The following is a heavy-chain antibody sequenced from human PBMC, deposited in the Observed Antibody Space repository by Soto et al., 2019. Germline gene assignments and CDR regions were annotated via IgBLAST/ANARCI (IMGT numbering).Heavy chain of an antibody. J-gene: IGHJ6*02. CDR1: GGSVSSDNS. Sequence: VQLQESRPGLVKPSGTLSLTCAVSGGSVSSDNSWTWVRQPPGKSLEWIGEVFHSGNSNSNPSLKTRVTMSVDKSKNAFSVRLSSVTAADTAVYYCARRQRFDFWSSYSYSNHGLDVWGQGTKVAVSS. CDR2: VFHSGNS. V-gene: IGHV4-4*02. CDR3: ARRQRFDFWSSYSYSNHGLDV. D-gene: IGHD3-3*01.